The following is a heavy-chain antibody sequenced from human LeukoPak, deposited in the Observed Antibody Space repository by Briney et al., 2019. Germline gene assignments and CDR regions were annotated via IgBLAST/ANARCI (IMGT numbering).Heavy chain of an antibody. Sequence: GGSLRLSCAASRFTFSSYSMNWVRQAPGKGLEWVSYISSSSSTIYYADSVKGRSTISRDNAKNSLYLQMNSLRDEDTAVYYCARPNGGDYYDSSGYYYGWFDPWGQGTLVTVSS. CDR2: ISSSSSTI. CDR3: ARPNGGDYYDSSGYYYGWFDP. CDR1: RFTFSSYS. V-gene: IGHV3-48*02. D-gene: IGHD3-22*01. J-gene: IGHJ5*02.